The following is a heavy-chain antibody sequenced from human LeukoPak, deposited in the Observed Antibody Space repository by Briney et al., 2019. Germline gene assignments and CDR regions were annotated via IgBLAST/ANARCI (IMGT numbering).Heavy chain of an antibody. Sequence: GVSLRLSCAASGFTFSNDVMSWVRQAPGKGPTWVSSIDGGGGGTDYADSVRGRFTISRDNFKNTSYLQMNSLRADDTAAYYCARRIGGTKDYWGQGAQVTVSS. CDR1: GFTFSNDV. V-gene: IGHV3-23*01. D-gene: IGHD3-3*01. CDR3: ARRIGGTKDY. J-gene: IGHJ4*02. CDR2: IDGGGGGT.